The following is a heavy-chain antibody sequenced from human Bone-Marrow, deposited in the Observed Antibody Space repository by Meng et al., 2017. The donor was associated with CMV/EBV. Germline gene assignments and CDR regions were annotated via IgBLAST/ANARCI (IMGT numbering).Heavy chain of an antibody. CDR1: GYSFTSYW. D-gene: IGHD2-2*01. Sequence: KVSCKGSGYSFTSYWIGWVRQMPGKGLEWMGIIYPGDSDTRYSPSFQGQVTISADKSISTAYLQWSSLKASDTAMYYCARRYCSSTSCSVAAVDIWGQGTMVTVSS. J-gene: IGHJ3*02. CDR3: ARRYCSSTSCSVAAVDI. CDR2: IYPGDSDT. V-gene: IGHV5-51*01.